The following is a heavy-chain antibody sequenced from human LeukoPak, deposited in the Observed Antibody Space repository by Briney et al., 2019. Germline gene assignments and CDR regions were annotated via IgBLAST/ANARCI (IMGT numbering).Heavy chain of an antibody. CDR3: ARDLYSGGWTGAFDI. CDR2: INPNSGGT. J-gene: IGHJ3*02. CDR1: GYTFTGYY. Sequence: ASVKVSCKASGYTFTGYYMHWERQAPGQGLEWMGWINPNSGGTNNAQTFQGRVTMTWDTSISTAYMELTRLTSDDTAVYSCARDLYSGGWTGAFDIWGQGTMVTVSS. V-gene: IGHV1-2*02. D-gene: IGHD6-19*01.